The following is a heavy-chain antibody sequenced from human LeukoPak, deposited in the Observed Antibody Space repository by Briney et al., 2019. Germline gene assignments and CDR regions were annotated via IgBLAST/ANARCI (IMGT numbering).Heavy chain of an antibody. V-gene: IGHV3-33*01. CDR2: IWSDGNSK. CDR1: GFSFRSHG. J-gene: IGHJ6*02. Sequence: GGSPRLSCAASGFSFRSHGMHWVRQAPGKGLEWVGIIWSDGNSKYYAESVKGRFTISRDNSKNTLYLQMDSLRAEDTAVYYCARPYYSEYYYYGMDVWGQGTTVTVSS. D-gene: IGHD3-22*01. CDR3: ARPYYSEYYYYGMDV.